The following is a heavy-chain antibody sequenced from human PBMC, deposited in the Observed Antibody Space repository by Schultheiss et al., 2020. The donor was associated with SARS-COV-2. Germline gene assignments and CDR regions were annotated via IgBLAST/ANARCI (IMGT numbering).Heavy chain of an antibody. CDR2: IYSGGST. CDR1: GFTVSSNY. Sequence: GESLKISCAASGFTVSSNYMSWVRQAPGKGLEWVSVIYSGGSTYYADSVKGRFTISRDNSKNTLYLQMNSLRAEDTAVYYCARAASVGSSRGYYMDVWGKGTTVTVSS. V-gene: IGHV3-53*01. D-gene: IGHD6-6*01. CDR3: ARAASVGSSRGYYMDV. J-gene: IGHJ6*03.